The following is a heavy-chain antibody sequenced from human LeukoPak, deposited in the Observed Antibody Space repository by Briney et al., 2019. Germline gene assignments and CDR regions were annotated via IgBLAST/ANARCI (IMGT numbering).Heavy chain of an antibody. CDR2: INSDGSNT. V-gene: IGHV3-74*01. CDR1: GFTFSSYW. J-gene: IGHJ4*02. CDR3: ARSYYDSSGYSYYFDY. D-gene: IGHD3-22*01. Sequence: GGSLRLSCAASGFTFSSYWMHWVRQAPGKGLVWVSRINSDGSNTSYADSVKGRFTISRDNAKDTLYLQMNSLRAEDTAVYYCARSYYDSSGYSYYFDYWGQGTLVTVSS.